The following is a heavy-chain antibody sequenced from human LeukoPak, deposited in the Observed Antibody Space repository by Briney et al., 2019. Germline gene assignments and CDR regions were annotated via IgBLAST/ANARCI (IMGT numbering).Heavy chain of an antibody. Sequence: GGSLRLSCAASGFTVSSNFMSWVRQAPGKGLEWFSVIYSGGSTYYADSVKGRFTISRDNSKNTLYLQMNSLRAEDTAVYYCARDSGSYRYFDYWGQGTLVTVSS. CDR1: GFTVSSNF. V-gene: IGHV3-66*01. J-gene: IGHJ4*02. CDR2: IYSGGST. D-gene: IGHD1-26*01. CDR3: ARDSGSYRYFDY.